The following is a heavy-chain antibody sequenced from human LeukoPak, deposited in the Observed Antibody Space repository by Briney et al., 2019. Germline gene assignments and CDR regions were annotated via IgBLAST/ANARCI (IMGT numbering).Heavy chain of an antibody. D-gene: IGHD1-1*01. CDR3: ARGVRGRNDGPYYYYYMDV. CDR1: GGSISSSSYY. Sequence: PSETLSLTCTVSGGSISSSSYYWGWIRQPPGKGLEWIGSIYYSGSTYYNPSLKSRVTISVDTSKNQFSLKLSSVTAADTAVYYCARGVRGRNDGPYYYYYMDVWGKGTTVTVSS. J-gene: IGHJ6*03. V-gene: IGHV4-39*01. CDR2: IYYSGST.